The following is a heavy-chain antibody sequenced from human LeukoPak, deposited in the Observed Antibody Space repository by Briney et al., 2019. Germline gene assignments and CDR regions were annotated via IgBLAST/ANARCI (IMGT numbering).Heavy chain of an antibody. CDR1: GGSISSYY. Sequence: SETLSLTCTVSGGSISSYYWGWIRQPPGKGLEWIGSIYYSGSTYHNPSLKSRVTISVDTSKIQFSQTLSSVTAADTAVYYCARGGYDSSGYYSPYYFDYWGQGTLVTVSS. D-gene: IGHD3-22*01. V-gene: IGHV4-39*07. CDR3: ARGGYDSSGYYSPYYFDY. J-gene: IGHJ4*02. CDR2: IYYSGST.